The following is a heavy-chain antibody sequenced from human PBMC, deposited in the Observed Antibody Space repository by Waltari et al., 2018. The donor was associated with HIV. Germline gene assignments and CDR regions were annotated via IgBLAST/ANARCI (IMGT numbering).Heavy chain of an antibody. CDR3: AKDQGRYYFGMDV. CDR1: GFTFNIYG. J-gene: IGHJ6*02. D-gene: IGHD3-16*01. Sequence: QVQLVESGGGVVQPGRSLRLSCAASGFTFNIYGMHWVRQAPGKGLEWVAVILYVGSQRYYADSVKGRFIISRDNSKNMLYLQMNSLRVEDTATYYCAKDQGRYYFGMDVWGQGTTVTVSS. V-gene: IGHV3-30*18. CDR2: ILYVGSQR.